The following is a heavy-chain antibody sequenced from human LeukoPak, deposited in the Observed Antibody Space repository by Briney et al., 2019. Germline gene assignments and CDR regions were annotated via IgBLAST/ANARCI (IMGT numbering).Heavy chain of an antibody. CDR3: AKARYSSSWYEVDY. D-gene: IGHD6-13*01. Sequence: GGSLRLSCAASGFTFSSYAMSWVRQAPGKGLEWVSAISGSGGSTYYADSVKGRFTISRDNSKNTLYLQMNSLRAEDTAVYYCAKARYSSSWYEVDYWGQGTLVTVSS. CDR1: GFTFSSYA. V-gene: IGHV3-23*01. J-gene: IGHJ4*02. CDR2: ISGSGGST.